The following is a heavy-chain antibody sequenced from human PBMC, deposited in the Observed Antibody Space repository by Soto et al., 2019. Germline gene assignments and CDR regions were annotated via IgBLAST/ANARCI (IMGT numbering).Heavy chain of an antibody. J-gene: IGHJ5*02. CDR1: GFSLSNARMG. Sequence: GSGPTLVNPTETLTLTCTVSGFSLSNARMGVSWICQPPGKALEWLAHIFSNDEKSYSTSLKSRLTISKDTSKSQVVLTMTNMDPVDTATYYCARIFDSSSEDVWFDPWGQGTLVTVSS. CDR2: IFSNDEK. CDR3: ARIFDSSSEDVWFDP. D-gene: IGHD6-13*01. V-gene: IGHV2-26*01.